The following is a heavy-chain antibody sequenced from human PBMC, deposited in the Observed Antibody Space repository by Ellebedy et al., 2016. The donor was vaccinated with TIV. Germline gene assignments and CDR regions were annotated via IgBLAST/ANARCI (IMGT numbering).Heavy chain of an antibody. V-gene: IGHV3-23*01. D-gene: IGHD4-23*01. CDR3: ARDPVGVGPAFDV. CDR1: GLTFSSHA. J-gene: IGHJ3*01. Sequence: GESLKISCAASGLTFSSHAMSWVRQAPGKGLEWVSSITESGGNTYYADSVKGRFTISRDNSKDTLFLQMNSLRAEDTAIYFCARDPVGVGPAFDVWGQGTMGTVSS. CDR2: ITESGGNT.